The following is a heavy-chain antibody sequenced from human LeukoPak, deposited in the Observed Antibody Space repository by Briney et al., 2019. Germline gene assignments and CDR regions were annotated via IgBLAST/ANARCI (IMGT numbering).Heavy chain of an antibody. Sequence: GGSLRLSCTVSGFTVSSNSMSWVRQAPGKGLEWVSFIYSDNTHYSDSVKCRFTISRDNSKNTLYLQMNSLRAEDTAVYYCARDELLSLDYWGQGTLVTVSS. J-gene: IGHJ4*02. CDR1: GFTVSSNS. CDR3: ARDELLSLDY. D-gene: IGHD3-16*02. V-gene: IGHV3-53*01. CDR2: IYSDNT.